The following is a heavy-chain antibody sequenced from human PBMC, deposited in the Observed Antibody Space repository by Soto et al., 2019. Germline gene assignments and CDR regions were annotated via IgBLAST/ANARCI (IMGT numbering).Heavy chain of an antibody. CDR1: GGSISSYY. CDR3: ARRRYCSSTSCYGAYYYYMDV. J-gene: IGHJ6*03. D-gene: IGHD2-2*01. V-gene: IGHV4-59*08. Sequence: QVQLQESGPGLVKPSETLSLTCTVSGGSISSYYWSWIRQPPGKGLEWIGYIYYSGSTNYNPSLKSRVTLSVDTSKNQFSLKLSSVTAADTAVYYCARRRYCSSTSCYGAYYYYMDVWGKGTTVTVSS. CDR2: IYYSGST.